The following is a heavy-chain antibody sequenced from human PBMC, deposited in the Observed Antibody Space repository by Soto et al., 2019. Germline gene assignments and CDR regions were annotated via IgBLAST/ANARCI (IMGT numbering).Heavy chain of an antibody. V-gene: IGHV3-48*01. CDR1: GFTFSSYS. J-gene: IGHJ5*02. CDR3: ARDSDDLGYCSGGSCDES. Sequence: PGGSLRLSCAASGFTFSSYSMNWVRQAPGKGLEWVSYISSSSSTIYYADSVKGRFTISRDNAKNSLYLQMNSLRAEDTAVYYCARDSDDLGYCSGGSCDESWGQGTLVTVSS. D-gene: IGHD2-15*01. CDR2: ISSSSSTI.